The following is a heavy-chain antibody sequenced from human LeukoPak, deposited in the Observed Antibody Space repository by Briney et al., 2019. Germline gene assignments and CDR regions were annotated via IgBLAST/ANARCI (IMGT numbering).Heavy chain of an antibody. V-gene: IGHV3-74*01. Sequence: PGGSLRLSCAASGFTFRSYWMYWVRQAPGKGLVWVSRINSDARNTNYADSVQGRFTISRDNAKNTLYLQMNSLRVEDTAVYYCASGIGVGDSFDIWGQGTMVTASS. J-gene: IGHJ3*02. CDR2: INSDARNT. CDR3: ASGIGVGDSFDI. CDR1: GFTFRSYW. D-gene: IGHD3-3*01.